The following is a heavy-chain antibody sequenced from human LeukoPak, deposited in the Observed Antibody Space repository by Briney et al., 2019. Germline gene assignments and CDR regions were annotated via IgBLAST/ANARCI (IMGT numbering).Heavy chain of an antibody. D-gene: IGHD3-16*01. CDR1: GGSISSHY. CDR3: ANEGD. J-gene: IGHJ4*02. V-gene: IGHV3-53*05. Sequence: ETLSLTCTVSGGSISSHYWSWIRQPPGKGLEWVSVIYTAGETYYADSVKGRFTISRDISKNTVYLQMSSLRADDTAMYYCANEGDWGQGTLVTVSS. CDR2: IYTAGET.